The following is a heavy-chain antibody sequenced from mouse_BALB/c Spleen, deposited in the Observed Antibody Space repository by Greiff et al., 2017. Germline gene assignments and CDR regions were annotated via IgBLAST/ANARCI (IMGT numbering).Heavy chain of an antibody. CDR2: ISSGSSTI. CDR3: ARNYGSSPYAMDY. V-gene: IGHV5-17*02. CDR1: GFTFSSFG. D-gene: IGHD1-1*01. J-gene: IGHJ4*01. Sequence: EVHLVESGGGLVQPGGSRKLSCAASGFTFSSFGTHWVRQAPEKGLEWVAYISSGSSTIYYADTVKGRFTISRDNPKNTLFLQMTSLRSEDTAMYYCARNYGSSPYAMDYWGQGTSVTVSS.